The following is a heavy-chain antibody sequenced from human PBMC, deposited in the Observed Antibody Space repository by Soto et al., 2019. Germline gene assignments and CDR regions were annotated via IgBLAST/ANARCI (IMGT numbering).Heavy chain of an antibody. Sequence: SVKVSCKASGGTFSSYTISWVRQAPGQGLEWMGRINPNSGRTNYAQKFQGRVTMTTDKSTSTAYMELSRLRSDDTAVYYCARDLSSSRAGYYYYMDVWGKGTTVTVSS. CDR1: GGTFSSYT. CDR3: ARDLSSSRAGYYYYMDV. J-gene: IGHJ6*03. D-gene: IGHD6-13*01. V-gene: IGHV1-69*08. CDR2: INPNSGRT.